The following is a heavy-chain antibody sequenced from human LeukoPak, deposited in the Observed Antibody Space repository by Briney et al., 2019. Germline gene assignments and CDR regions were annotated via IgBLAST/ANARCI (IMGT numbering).Heavy chain of an antibody. CDR3: AEGPRPDITVAHTVEN. Sequence: PGGSLRLSCAASGFTFSNYAMSWVRQVPGRGLEWVSTISSRGDSTYVADSVKGRFTISRDNSKNSLYLQMNSVRAEDTAVYYCAEGPRPDITVAHTVENWGQGTLVTVPS. CDR1: GFTFSNYA. V-gene: IGHV3-23*01. CDR2: ISSRGDST. J-gene: IGHJ4*02. D-gene: IGHD6-19*01.